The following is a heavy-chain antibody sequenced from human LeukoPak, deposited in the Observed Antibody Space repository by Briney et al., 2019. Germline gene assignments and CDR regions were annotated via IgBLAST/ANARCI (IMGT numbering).Heavy chain of an antibody. D-gene: IGHD2-2*01. CDR2: FDPEDGET. CDR1: GYTLTELS. V-gene: IGHV1-24*01. CDR3: ATDIHCSSTSCKGY. Sequence: ASVKVSCKVSGYTLTELSMRWVRQAPGKGLEWMGGFDPEDGETIYAQKFQGRVTMTEDTSTDTAYMELSSLRSEDTAVYYCATDIHCSSTSCKGYWGQGTLVTVSS. J-gene: IGHJ4*02.